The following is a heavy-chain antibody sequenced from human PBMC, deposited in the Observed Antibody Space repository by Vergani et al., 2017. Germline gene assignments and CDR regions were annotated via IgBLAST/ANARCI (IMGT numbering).Heavy chain of an antibody. CDR2: IYLADSDT. CDR3: ARQTTYTDS. CDR1: EYSFGNYW. V-gene: IGHV5-51*01. Sequence: EVELVQSGPEMRKPGESLKISCKGSEYSFGNYWIGWVRQMPGKGLEWMGIIYLADSDTRYSPSFQGQVTISADKSISTAFLQWDSLKAADPALYYCARQTTYTDSWGQGTLVIVSS. D-gene: IGHD1-1*01. J-gene: IGHJ4*02.